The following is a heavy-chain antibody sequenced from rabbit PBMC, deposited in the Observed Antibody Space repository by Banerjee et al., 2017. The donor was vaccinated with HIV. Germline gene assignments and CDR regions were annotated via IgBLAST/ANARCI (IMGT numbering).Heavy chain of an antibody. D-gene: IGHD4-2*01. CDR2: IYTGSSGST. CDR1: GFSFSSSYY. CDR3: ARNYAGYAGAGYAMWANL. V-gene: IGHV1S40*01. J-gene: IGHJ4*01. Sequence: QSLEESGGDLVKPGASLTLTCTASGFSFSSSYYMCWVRQAPGKGLEWIACIYTGSSGSTYYASWAKGRFTISKASSTTVTLQMTSLTAADTATYFCARNYAGYAGAGYAMWANLWGPGTLVTVS.